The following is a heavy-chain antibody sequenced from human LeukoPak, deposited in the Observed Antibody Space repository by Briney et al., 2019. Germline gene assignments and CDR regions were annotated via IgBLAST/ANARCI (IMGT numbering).Heavy chain of an antibody. D-gene: IGHD5-24*01. V-gene: IGHV3-30*02. CDR2: IRYDGSNK. CDR3: ANDGEWMATINGQYYYFDY. CDR1: GFTFSSYG. Sequence: GGSLRLSCAASGFTFSSYGMHWVRQAPGKGLEWVAFIRYDGSNKYYADSVKGRFTISRDNSKNTLYLQMNSLRAEDTAVYYCANDGEWMATINGQYYYFDYWGQGTLVTVSS. J-gene: IGHJ4*02.